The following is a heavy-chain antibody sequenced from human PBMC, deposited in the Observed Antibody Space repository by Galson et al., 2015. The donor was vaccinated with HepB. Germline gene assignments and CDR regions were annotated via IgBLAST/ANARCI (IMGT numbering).Heavy chain of an antibody. V-gene: IGHV2-5*02. CDR3: AAAIVRGGAFDI. CDR2: IYWDDDK. CDR1: GFSLRTRGVG. Sequence: PALVKPTQTLTLTCTFSGFSLRTRGVGVGWIRQPPGKALEWLALIYWDDDKRYSPSLKSRLTITKDTSKNQVVLTMTNMDPVDTATYYCAAAIVRGGAFDIWGQGTMVTVSS. D-gene: IGHD3-10*01. J-gene: IGHJ3*02.